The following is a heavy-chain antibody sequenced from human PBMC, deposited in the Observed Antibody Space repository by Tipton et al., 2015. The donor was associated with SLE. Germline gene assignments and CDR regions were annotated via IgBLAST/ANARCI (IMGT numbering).Heavy chain of an antibody. D-gene: IGHD3-3*01. CDR2: IYTSGST. CDR3: ASGGDFWSGYLQH. J-gene: IGHJ1*01. Sequence: TLSLTCTVSGGSISSGSYYWSWIRQPAGKGLEWIGRIYTSGSTNYNPSLKSRVTISVDTSKNQFSLKLSSVTAADTAVYYCASGGDFWSGYLQHWGQGTLVTVSS. V-gene: IGHV4-61*02. CDR1: GGSISSGSYY.